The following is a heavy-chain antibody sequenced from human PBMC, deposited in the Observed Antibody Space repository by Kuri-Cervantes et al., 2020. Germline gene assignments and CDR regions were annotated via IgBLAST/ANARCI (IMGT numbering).Heavy chain of an antibody. Sequence: SETLSLTCTVSGGSISSTSYYWGWIRQPPGKGLQWIGSIYYSGSTYYNPSLTSRVTISVDTSKNQFSLKLSSVTAADTAVYYCARYSSGWYDYWGQGTLVTVSS. J-gene: IGHJ4*02. D-gene: IGHD6-19*01. V-gene: IGHV4-39*01. CDR3: ARYSSGWYDY. CDR1: GGSISSTSYY. CDR2: IYYSGST.